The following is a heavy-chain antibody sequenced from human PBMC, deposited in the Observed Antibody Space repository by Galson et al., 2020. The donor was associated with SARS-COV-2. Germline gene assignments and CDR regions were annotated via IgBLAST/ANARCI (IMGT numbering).Heavy chain of an antibody. CDR1: GTSISGGSYS. J-gene: IGHJ3*02. CDR2: ISHSGGT. Sequence: SETLSLTCAVSGTSISGGSYSWNWIPQPPGKGLEWIGYISHSGGTYYNPSLKSRVTISGDRSKNQFSLRLSSVTAADAAVYFCARLHYGEYAPEAFDIWGPGTRVTVAS. D-gene: IGHD4-17*01. V-gene: IGHV4-30-2*01. CDR3: ARLHYGEYAPEAFDI.